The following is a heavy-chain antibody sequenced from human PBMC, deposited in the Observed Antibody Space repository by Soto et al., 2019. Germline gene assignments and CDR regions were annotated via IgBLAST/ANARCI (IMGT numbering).Heavy chain of an antibody. Sequence: GESLKISCKGSGYSFTSYWISWVRQMPGKGLEWMGRIDPSDSYTNYGPSFQGHVTISADKSISTAYLQWSSLKASDTAMYYCARTLGYCSGGSCYSFNYYYYGMDVWGQGTTVTVSS. CDR3: ARTLGYCSGGSCYSFNYYYYGMDV. V-gene: IGHV5-10-1*01. J-gene: IGHJ6*02. D-gene: IGHD2-15*01. CDR2: IDPSDSYT. CDR1: GYSFTSYW.